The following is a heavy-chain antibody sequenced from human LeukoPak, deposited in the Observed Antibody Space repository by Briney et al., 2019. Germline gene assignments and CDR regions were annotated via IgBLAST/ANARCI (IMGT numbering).Heavy chain of an antibody. CDR3: ARDMKGGPGGDY. CDR1: GFTFSSYA. D-gene: IGHD3-10*01. V-gene: IGHV3-30*14. J-gene: IGHJ4*02. Sequence: GGSLRLSCAASGFTFSSYAMHWVRQAPGKGLEWVAVISYDGSNKYYADSVKGRFTISRDNSKNTLYLQMNSLRAEDTAVYYCARDMKGGPGGDYWGQGTLVTVSS. CDR2: ISYDGSNK.